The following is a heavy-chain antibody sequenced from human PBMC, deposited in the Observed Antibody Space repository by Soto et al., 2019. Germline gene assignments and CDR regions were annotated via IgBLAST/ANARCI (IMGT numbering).Heavy chain of an antibody. J-gene: IGHJ4*02. V-gene: IGHV3-23*01. D-gene: IGHD2-8*01. CDR2: ISGSGGTT. Sequence: EVQLLESGGDLVQPGGSLRLSCAASGFTFTSYAMSWVRQAPGKGLEWVSIISGSGGTTYYADSVKGRFTISRDNSKNTVFLQMHSLRAEDTAVYYCEKLIVVMPAAGACFDYWGQGTLVTVAS. CDR3: EKLIVVMPAAGACFDY. CDR1: GFTFTSYA.